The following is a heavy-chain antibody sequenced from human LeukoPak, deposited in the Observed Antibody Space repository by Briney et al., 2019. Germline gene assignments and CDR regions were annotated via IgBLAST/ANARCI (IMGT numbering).Heavy chain of an antibody. D-gene: IGHD3-10*01. Sequence: GGSLRLSCAASGFTFSSYAMSWVRQAPGKGLEWVSAISGSGGSTYYADSVKGRFTISRDNSKNTLYLQMNSLGAEDTAVYYCAKDSGGSGSYYYFDYWGQGTLVTVSS. CDR1: GFTFSSYA. J-gene: IGHJ4*02. CDR3: AKDSGGSGSYYYFDY. CDR2: ISGSGGST. V-gene: IGHV3-23*01.